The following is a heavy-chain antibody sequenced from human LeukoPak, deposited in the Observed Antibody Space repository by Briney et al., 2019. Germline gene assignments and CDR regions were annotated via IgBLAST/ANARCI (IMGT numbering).Heavy chain of an antibody. V-gene: IGHV3-30*02. CDR2: IRYDGSNK. J-gene: IGHJ6*02. CDR3: AKDGSYYYYYGMDV. D-gene: IGHD1-26*01. CDR1: GFTFSSYA. Sequence: PGGSLRLSCAASGFTFSSYAMSWVRQAPGKGLEWVAFIRYDGSNKYYADSVKGRFTISRDNSKNTLYLQMNSLRAEDTAVYYCAKDGSYYYYYGMDVWGQGTTVTVSS.